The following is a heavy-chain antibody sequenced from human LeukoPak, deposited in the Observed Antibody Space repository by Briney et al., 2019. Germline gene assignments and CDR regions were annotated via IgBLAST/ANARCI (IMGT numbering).Heavy chain of an antibody. D-gene: IGHD3-3*02. J-gene: IGHJ4*02. Sequence: ASVKVSCKASGYTFTSYDISWVRQAPGQGLEWMGWINAYNGNTNYAQKLQGRVTMTTDTSTSTAYMELSSLRSDDTAVYYCARDSSHVWRGYRSWGQGTLVTVSS. V-gene: IGHV1-18*01. CDR3: ARDSSHVWRGYRS. CDR1: GYTFTSYD. CDR2: INAYNGNT.